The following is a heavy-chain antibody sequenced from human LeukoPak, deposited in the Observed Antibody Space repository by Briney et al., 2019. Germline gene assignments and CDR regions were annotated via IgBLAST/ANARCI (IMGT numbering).Heavy chain of an antibody. J-gene: IGHJ4*02. CDR3: AKDTYSYGYLFEY. V-gene: IGHV3-30*18. CDR1: GFTFSSYG. D-gene: IGHD5-18*01. Sequence: GRSLRLSCAASGFTFSSYGMHWVRQAPGKGLEWVAVISYDGSNKYYADSVKGRFTISRDNSKNTLYLQMNSLRAEDTAVYYCAKDTYSYGYLFEYWGQGTLVTVSS. CDR2: ISYDGSNK.